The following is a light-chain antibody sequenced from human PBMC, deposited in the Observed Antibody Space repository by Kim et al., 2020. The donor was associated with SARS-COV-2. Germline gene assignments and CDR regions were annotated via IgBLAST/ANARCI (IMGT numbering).Light chain of an antibody. Sequence: QAITSSCTGTSSGVGGYNYVSWYQQHPAKAHTLIFYEVIDRPSGVSDRFCASTAGNTASLTISGLQAEDEANYCCASYTSSNTHVIFGGGTQLTVL. V-gene: IGLV2-14*01. CDR1: SSGVGGYNY. CDR2: EVI. J-gene: IGLJ2*01. CDR3: ASYTSSNTHVI.